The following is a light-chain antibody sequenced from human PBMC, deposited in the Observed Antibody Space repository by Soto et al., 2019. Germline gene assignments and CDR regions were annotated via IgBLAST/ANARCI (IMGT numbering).Light chain of an antibody. CDR2: DAA. V-gene: IGKV1-39*01. CDR3: QQSYSTPIT. CDR1: QNINPY. Sequence: DIQMTQSPYSLSAAVGDVFTIAGRASQNINPYLNWYQQKPGKAPKLLIFDAASLQSGVPSRFSGSGSGTDFTLTISSLQPEDFATYYCQQSYSTPITFGQGTRLEIK. J-gene: IGKJ5*01.